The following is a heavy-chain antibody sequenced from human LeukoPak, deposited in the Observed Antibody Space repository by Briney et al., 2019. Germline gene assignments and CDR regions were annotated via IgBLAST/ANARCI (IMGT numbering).Heavy chain of an antibody. CDR3: ATDLKGGYDYVWGSSWAFDY. CDR2: FDPEDGET. CDR1: GYTLTELS. V-gene: IGHV1-24*01. Sequence: ASVKVSCKVSGYTLTELSMHWVRQAPGKGLEWMGGFDPEDGETIYAQKFQGRVTMTEDTSTDTAYMELSSLRSEDTAVYYCATDLKGGYDYVWGSSWAFDYWGQGTLVTVSS. D-gene: IGHD3-16*01. J-gene: IGHJ4*02.